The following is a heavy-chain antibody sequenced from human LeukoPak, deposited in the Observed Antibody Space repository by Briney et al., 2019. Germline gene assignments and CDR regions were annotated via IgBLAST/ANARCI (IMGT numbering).Heavy chain of an antibody. CDR2: INTDGSST. CDR3: ARGARYCSSTSCLDY. CDR1: GFTFSSYW. J-gene: IGHJ4*02. V-gene: IGHV3-74*01. D-gene: IGHD2-2*01. Sequence: PVGSLRLSCAASGFTFSSYWMHWVRQAPGKGLVWVSRINTDGSSTSYADSVKGRFTISRDNAKNTLYLQMNSLRAEDTAVYYCARGARYCSSTSCLDYWGQGTLDTVSS.